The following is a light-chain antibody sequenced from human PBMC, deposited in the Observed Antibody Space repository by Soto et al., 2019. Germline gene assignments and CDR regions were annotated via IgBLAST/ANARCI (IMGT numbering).Light chain of an antibody. CDR2: GAS. CDR3: QQYNTYSPRNP. Sequence: EIIMTQSPATLSVSPGERATLSCRASQSINRNLAWYQQKPGQAPRLLFYGASSRSTGVPDRFSGSGSGTEFTLTISSLQPDDFATYYCQQYNTYSPRNPFGQGTKVDIK. V-gene: IGKV3D-15*01. J-gene: IGKJ1*01. CDR1: QSINRN.